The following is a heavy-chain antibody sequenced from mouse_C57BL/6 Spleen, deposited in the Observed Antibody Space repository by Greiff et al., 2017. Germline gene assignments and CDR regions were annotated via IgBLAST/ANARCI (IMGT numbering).Heavy chain of an antibody. V-gene: IGHV1-52*01. J-gene: IGHJ2*01. CDR1: GYTFTSYW. CDR2: IDPSDSET. CDR3: ARGYYFDY. Sequence: QVHVKQPGAELVRPGSSVKLSCKASGYTFTSYWMHWVKQRPIQGLEWIGNIDPSDSETHYNQKFKDKATLTVDKSSSTAYMQLSCLTSEDSAVDYCARGYYFDYWGQGTTLTVSS.